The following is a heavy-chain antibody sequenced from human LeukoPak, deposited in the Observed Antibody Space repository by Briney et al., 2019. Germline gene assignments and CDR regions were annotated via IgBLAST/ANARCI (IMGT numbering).Heavy chain of an antibody. Sequence: PGGSLRLSCAATGFTFSTYGMHWVRQTPGKGLEWVAFIRYDGTIKYYADSVKGRFTISRDNSKNTLYLQINSLTTEDTAVYYCAKGEGGALGIPHPYYFDYRGQGNVVTVSS. V-gene: IGHV3-30*02. CDR1: GFTFSTYG. CDR3: AKGEGGALGIPHPYYFDY. CDR2: IRYDGTIK. D-gene: IGHD3-16*01. J-gene: IGHJ4*02.